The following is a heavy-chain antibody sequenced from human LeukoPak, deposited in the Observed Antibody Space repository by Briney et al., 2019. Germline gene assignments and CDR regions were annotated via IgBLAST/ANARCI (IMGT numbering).Heavy chain of an antibody. D-gene: IGHD6-25*01. V-gene: IGHV3-53*01. Sequence: PGGSLRLSCAASGFSVSGTHMTWVRQAPGKGLEWVSAMYTGGTTYYADSVSGRFTIFRVNAKNTLYRQMNNLRPEDTAVYYCAKDAATSGGGLASWGQGTLVIVSS. CDR3: AKDAATSGGGLAS. CDR1: GFSVSGTH. CDR2: MYTGGTT. J-gene: IGHJ1*01.